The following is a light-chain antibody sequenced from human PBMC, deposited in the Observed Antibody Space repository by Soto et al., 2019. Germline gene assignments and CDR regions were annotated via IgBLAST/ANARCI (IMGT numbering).Light chain of an antibody. CDR2: AAS. CDR1: QDIRNY. V-gene: IGKV1-9*01. Sequence: DIQLTQSPSFLSTSVGDRLTITCRASQDIRNYLAWYQQKPGKAPKVLIYAASTLLSGVPSRFSGSGSGTEFSLTISSLQPEDFATYYCQQLDSYPRTFGQGTKVDIK. J-gene: IGKJ1*01. CDR3: QQLDSYPRT.